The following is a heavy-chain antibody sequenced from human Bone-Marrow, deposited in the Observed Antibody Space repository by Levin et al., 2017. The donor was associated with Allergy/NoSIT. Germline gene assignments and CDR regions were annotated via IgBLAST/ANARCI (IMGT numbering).Heavy chain of an antibody. V-gene: IGHV3-23*01. Sequence: QAGGSLRLSCAASGFTFSSNAINWVRQAPGKGLEWVSAISGSGNSIYYADSVKGRFIISRDNSKNTVYLQTNSLRAEDTAMYYCVKVREPAGYDYWGQGTRVTVSS. CDR2: ISGSGNSI. D-gene: IGHD3-9*01. CDR1: GFTFSSNA. J-gene: IGHJ4*02. CDR3: VKVREPAGYDY.